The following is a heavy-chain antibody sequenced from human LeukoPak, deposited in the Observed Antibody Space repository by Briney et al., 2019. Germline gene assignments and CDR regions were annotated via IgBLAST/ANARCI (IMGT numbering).Heavy chain of an antibody. CDR3: ARRGGGWSFDY. D-gene: IGHD3-16*01. J-gene: IGHJ4*01. CDR1: GYTFTNYS. V-gene: IGHV1-46*01. Sequence: ASVKVSCKASGYTFTNYSMHWVRQAPAQGLEWMGIINPSGGSTNYAQKFQGRVTMTRDTSTSTVYMELSSLRSEDTAVYYCARRGGGWSFDYWGHGTLVTVSS. CDR2: INPSGGST.